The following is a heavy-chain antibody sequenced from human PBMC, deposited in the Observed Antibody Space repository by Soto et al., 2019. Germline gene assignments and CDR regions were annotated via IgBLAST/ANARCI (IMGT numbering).Heavy chain of an antibody. CDR2: ISLYSDGT. CDR1: GYTFSNYS. CDR3: ARVVPGAEAWFGP. Sequence: ASVKVSCKPSGYTFSNYSITWVRQAPGQPLEWLGWISLYSDGTNYAQKFQGRVSMTTDTSTTTAYMELRSLRSDDTAVYYCARVVPGAEAWFGPWGQGTLVTVSS. D-gene: IGHD2-2*01. V-gene: IGHV1-18*01. J-gene: IGHJ5*02.